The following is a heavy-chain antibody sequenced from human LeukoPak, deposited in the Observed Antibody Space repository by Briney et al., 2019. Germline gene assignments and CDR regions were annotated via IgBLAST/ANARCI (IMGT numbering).Heavy chain of an antibody. Sequence: ASVRVSCKTSGYSFTDYYIHWVRQAPGQGLEWMGWINTKSGRTSSARKFQGRVTMTRDPSITTVYMDMAWLTSDDTAIYFRARADFIDAGPYLIGPWGQGTLVTVFS. J-gene: IGHJ5*02. CDR1: GYSFTDYY. V-gene: IGHV1-2*02. CDR3: ARADFIDAGPYLIGP. D-gene: IGHD3-3*01. CDR2: INTKSGRT.